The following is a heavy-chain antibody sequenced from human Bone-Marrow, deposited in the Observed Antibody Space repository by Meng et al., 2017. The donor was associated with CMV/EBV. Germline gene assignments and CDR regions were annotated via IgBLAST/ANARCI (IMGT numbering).Heavy chain of an antibody. CDR1: GFSFATFG. Sequence: LSCAASGFSFATFGVHWARQAPGKGLGWVAAIWHDGVQKYNTDSVKGRFTISRDVSENTLSLEMSSLTVDDTAVYYCARDFYSSSLDYWGQGILVTVSS. CDR2: IWHDGVQK. D-gene: IGHD6-6*01. J-gene: IGHJ4*02. V-gene: IGHV3-33*01. CDR3: ARDFYSSSLDY.